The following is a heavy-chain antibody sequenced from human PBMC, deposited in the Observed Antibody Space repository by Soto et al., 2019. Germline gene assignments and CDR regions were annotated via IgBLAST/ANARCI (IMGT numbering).Heavy chain of an antibody. CDR3: ARAIGPPRGSWYISWFDP. J-gene: IGHJ5*02. CDR2: IIPIFGTA. V-gene: IGHV1-69*13. D-gene: IGHD6-13*01. CDR1: GGTFSSYA. Sequence: GASVKVSCKASGGTFSSYAISWVRQAPGQGLEWMGGIIPIFGTANYAQKFQGRVTITADESTSTAYMELSSLRSEDTAVYYCARAIGPPRGSWYISWFDPWGQGTLVTVSS.